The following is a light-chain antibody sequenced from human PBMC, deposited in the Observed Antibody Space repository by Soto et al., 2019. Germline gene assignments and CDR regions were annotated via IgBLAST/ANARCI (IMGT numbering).Light chain of an antibody. Sequence: QSVLTQPASVSGSPGQSITISCTGTSSDVGSYNFVSWYQQHPGKAPKLMIYEVTKRPSGASSRFSGSKSGNTASLTMSGLQAADEADYYCSSYAGSNTLVFGGGTKVTVL. V-gene: IGLV2-23*02. CDR2: EVT. J-gene: IGLJ2*01. CDR3: SSYAGSNTLV. CDR1: SSDVGSYNF.